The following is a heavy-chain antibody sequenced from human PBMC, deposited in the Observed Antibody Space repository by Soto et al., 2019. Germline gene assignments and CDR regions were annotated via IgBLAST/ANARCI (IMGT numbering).Heavy chain of an antibody. CDR2: SSNSGTFA. D-gene: IGHD1-1*01. V-gene: IGHV3-11*06. Sequence: SLRVSCGATGFTLSDYYMSWVRQAPGRGLEWISYSSNSGTFARYATSVKGRFSISRDNANNSLYLEMNSLRVEDTAVYYCARSGDNFNVLDYWGQGTHVTVSS. CDR3: ARSGDNFNVLDY. CDR1: GFTLSDYY. J-gene: IGHJ4*02.